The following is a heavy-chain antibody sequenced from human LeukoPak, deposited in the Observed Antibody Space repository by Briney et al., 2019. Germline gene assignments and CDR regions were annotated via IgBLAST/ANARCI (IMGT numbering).Heavy chain of an antibody. J-gene: IGHJ4*02. D-gene: IGHD2-2*01. Sequence: GGSLRLSCAASGFTISSYGMHWVRQAPGKGLEWVAVISYDGSNKYYADSVKGRFTISRDNSKNTLYLQMNSLRAEDTAVYYCAKVRGLVVLDYWGQGTLVTVSS. CDR2: ISYDGSNK. V-gene: IGHV3-30*18. CDR3: AKVRGLVVLDY. CDR1: GFTISSYG.